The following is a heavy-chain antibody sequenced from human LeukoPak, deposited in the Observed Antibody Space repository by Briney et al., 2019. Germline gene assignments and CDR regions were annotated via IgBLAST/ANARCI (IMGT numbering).Heavy chain of an antibody. D-gene: IGHD2-15*01. CDR3: ATAAGGWFDP. V-gene: IGHV1-24*01. J-gene: IGHJ5*02. Sequence: GASVKVSCKASGYTFSNFGISWVRQAPGKGLEWMGGFDPEDGETIYAQKFQGRVTMTEDTSTDTAYMELSSLRSEDTAVYYCATAAGGWFDPWGQGTLVTVSS. CDR1: GYTFSNFG. CDR2: FDPEDGET.